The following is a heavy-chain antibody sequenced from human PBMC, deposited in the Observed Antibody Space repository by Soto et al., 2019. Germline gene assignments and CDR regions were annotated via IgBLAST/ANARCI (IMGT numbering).Heavy chain of an antibody. D-gene: IGHD4-4*01. J-gene: IGHJ4*02. Sequence: QVQLVQSGAEVKKPGASVKVSCKASGYTFTSYGLSWVRQAPGQGLEWMGWISAYNGHTNYAQKLQGRVTMTTATSTSPAYTQLSSLTSPATAVYSCTRPQVANYYSWGQGTLFTFSS. CDR1: GYTFTSYG. V-gene: IGHV1-18*01. CDR2: ISAYNGHT. CDR3: TRPQVANYYS.